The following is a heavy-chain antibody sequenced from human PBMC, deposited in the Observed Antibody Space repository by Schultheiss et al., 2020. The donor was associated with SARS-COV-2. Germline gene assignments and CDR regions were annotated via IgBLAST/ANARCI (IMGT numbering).Heavy chain of an antibody. CDR3: AKASGSGWYTGGAFDI. Sequence: GGSLRLSCAASGFTFSSYAMSWVRQAPGKGLEWVSAISGSGGSTYYADSVKGRFTISRDNSKNTLYLQMNSPRAEDTAVYYCAKASGSGWYTGGAFDIWGQGTMVTVSS. CDR1: GFTFSSYA. J-gene: IGHJ3*02. D-gene: IGHD6-19*01. V-gene: IGHV3-23*01. CDR2: ISGSGGST.